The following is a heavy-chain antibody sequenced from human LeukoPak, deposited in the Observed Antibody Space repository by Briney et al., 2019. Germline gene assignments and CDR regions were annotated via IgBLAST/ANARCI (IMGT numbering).Heavy chain of an antibody. CDR3: ATNYDSSGYWDFI. D-gene: IGHD3-22*01. V-gene: IGHV1-24*01. CDR2: FDPEDGEI. Sequence: ASVKVSCKVSGYTLTELSMHWVRQAPGKGLEWMGGFDPEDGEIIYAQKFQGRVTMTEDTSTDTAYMELSSLRSEDTAVYYCATNYDSSGYWDFIWGQGTMVTVSS. CDR1: GYTLTELS. J-gene: IGHJ3*02.